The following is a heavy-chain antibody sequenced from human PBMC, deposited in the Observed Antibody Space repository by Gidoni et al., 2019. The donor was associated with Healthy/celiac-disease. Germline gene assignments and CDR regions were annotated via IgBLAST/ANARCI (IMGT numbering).Heavy chain of an antibody. D-gene: IGHD6-19*01. CDR1: GFTFSSCG. V-gene: IGHV3-30*18. Sequence: QVQLVESGGGVVQPGRSLRLSCAASGFTFSSCGLHWVRQAPGKGLEWVAVISYDGSNKYYADSVKGRFTISRDNSKNTLYLQMNSLRAEDTAVYYCAKDQLVIAVAGRPGVPDYWGQGTLVTVSS. J-gene: IGHJ4*02. CDR3: AKDQLVIAVAGRPGVPDY. CDR2: ISYDGSNK.